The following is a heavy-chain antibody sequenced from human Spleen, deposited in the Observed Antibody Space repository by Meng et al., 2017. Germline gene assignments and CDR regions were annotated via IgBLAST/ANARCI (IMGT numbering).Heavy chain of an antibody. V-gene: IGHV2-5*02. CDR1: GFSLSTSGVG. Sequence: QITLKESGPTLVKPTQTLTLTCTFSGFSLSTSGVGVGWTRQPPGKALEWLALIYWDDDKRFSPSLKSRLTVTKDTSKNQVVLTMTNMDPVDTATYYCAHRRSPSQCFDYWGQGTLVTVSS. CDR3: AHRRSPSQCFDY. CDR2: IYWDDDK. J-gene: IGHJ4*02. D-gene: IGHD6-6*01.